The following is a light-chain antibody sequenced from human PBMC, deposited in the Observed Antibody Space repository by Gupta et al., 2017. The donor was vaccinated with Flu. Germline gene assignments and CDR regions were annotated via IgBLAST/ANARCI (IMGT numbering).Light chain of an antibody. CDR3: SSYTSSSTLDVV. CDR2: EVS. J-gene: IGLJ2*01. CDR1: SDVGGYNY. Sequence: SDVGGYNYVSWYQQPPGKAPKLMIYEVSNRPSGVSNRFSGSKSGNTASLTISGLQAEDEADYYCSSYTSSSTLDVVFGGGTKLTVL. V-gene: IGLV2-14*01.